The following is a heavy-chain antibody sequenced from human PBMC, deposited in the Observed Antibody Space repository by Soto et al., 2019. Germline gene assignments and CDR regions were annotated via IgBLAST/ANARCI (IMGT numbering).Heavy chain of an antibody. Sequence: QAQLVESGGGVVQPGRSLRLSCAASGFTFSSYGMHWVRQAPGTGLEWVAVISYDGGLQHYADSVKGRFTISRDNSKNTVLLQMNRLRAEETAVYYWVSGRGSGPASVPYSWGQETLVSVSS. CDR3: VSGRGSGPASVPYS. CDR1: GFTFSSYG. CDR2: ISYDGGLQ. V-gene: IGHV3-30*03. D-gene: IGHD3-10*01. J-gene: IGHJ4*02.